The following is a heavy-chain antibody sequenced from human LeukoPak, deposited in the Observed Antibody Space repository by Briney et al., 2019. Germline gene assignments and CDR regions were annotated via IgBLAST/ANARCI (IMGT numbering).Heavy chain of an antibody. V-gene: IGHV1-2*06. J-gene: IGHJ4*02. Sequence: ASVKVSCKASGYTFTGYYVHWVRQAPGQGLEWMGRINPNSGDTNYAQKFQGRVTMTRDTSISTAYMELSRLRSDDTAVYYCVLSSTFDYWGQGTLVTVSS. CDR1: GYTFTGYY. CDR3: VLSSTFDY. CDR2: INPNSGDT. D-gene: IGHD6-19*01.